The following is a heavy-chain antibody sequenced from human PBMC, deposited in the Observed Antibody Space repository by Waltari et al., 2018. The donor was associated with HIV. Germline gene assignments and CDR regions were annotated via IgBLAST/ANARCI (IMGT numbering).Heavy chain of an antibody. CDR2: INHSGST. V-gene: IGHV4-34*01. CDR3: ARGLGHRGWWFDP. Sequence: QVQLQQWGAGLLKPSETLSLTCAVYGGSFSGYYWSWIRQPPGKGLEWIGEINHSGSTNYNPSLKSRVTISVDTSKNQFSLKLSSVTAADTAVYYCARGLGHRGWWFDPWGQGTLVTVSS. D-gene: IGHD3-22*01. J-gene: IGHJ5*02. CDR1: GGSFSGYY.